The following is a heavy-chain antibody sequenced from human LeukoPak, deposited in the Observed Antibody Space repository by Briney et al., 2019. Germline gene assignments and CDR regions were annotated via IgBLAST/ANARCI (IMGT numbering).Heavy chain of an antibody. Sequence: PGGSLRLSCAASGFTFSTYAMSWVRQAPGKGLEWVSGISGSGGSTYYADSVKGRFTISRDNSKNTLYLQMNSLRAEDTAVYYCAKDLMPTATTWFDYWGQGTLVTVSS. CDR3: AKDLMPTATTWFDY. V-gene: IGHV3-23*01. CDR1: GFTFSTYA. D-gene: IGHD4-17*01. CDR2: ISGSGGST. J-gene: IGHJ4*02.